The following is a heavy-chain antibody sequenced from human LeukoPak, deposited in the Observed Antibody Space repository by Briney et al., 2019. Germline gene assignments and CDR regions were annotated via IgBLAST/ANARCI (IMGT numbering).Heavy chain of an antibody. CDR3: ARKTVVESYFDY. D-gene: IGHD4-23*01. CDR1: GFTFSSYW. Sequence: GGSLRLSCAASGFTFSSYWMSWVRQAPGKGLEWVGNIKQDGSDKYYIDSVKGRFTISRDNAKNSLYLQMNSLRAEDTAVYYCARKTVVESYFDYWGQGTPVTVSS. CDR2: IKQDGSDK. J-gene: IGHJ4*02. V-gene: IGHV3-7*03.